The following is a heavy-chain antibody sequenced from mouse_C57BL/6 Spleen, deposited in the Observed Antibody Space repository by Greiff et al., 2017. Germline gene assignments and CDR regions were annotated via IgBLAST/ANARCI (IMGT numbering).Heavy chain of an antibody. CDR3: ARGDYYGISYGEFDY. J-gene: IGHJ2*01. CDR2: IDPNSGGT. D-gene: IGHD1-1*01. V-gene: IGHV1-72*01. Sequence: QVHVKQSGAELVKPGASVKLSCKASGYTFTSYWMHWVKQRPGRGLEWIGRIDPNSGGTKYNEKFKSKATLTVDKPSSTAYMQLSSLTSEDSAVYYCARGDYYGISYGEFDYWGQGTTLTVSS. CDR1: GYTFTSYW.